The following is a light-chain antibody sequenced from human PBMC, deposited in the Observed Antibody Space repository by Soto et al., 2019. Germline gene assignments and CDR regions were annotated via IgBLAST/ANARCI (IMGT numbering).Light chain of an antibody. CDR3: QQYYSYPLT. CDR1: QGISSY. J-gene: IGKJ4*01. CDR2: AAS. Sequence: AIRMTQSPSSLSASPGDRVSITCRVSQGISSYLAWYQQKPGKAPKLLIYAASTLQSGVPSRFSGSGSGTDFTLTISCLQSEDFATYYCQQYYSYPLTFGGGTKVDIK. V-gene: IGKV1-8*01.